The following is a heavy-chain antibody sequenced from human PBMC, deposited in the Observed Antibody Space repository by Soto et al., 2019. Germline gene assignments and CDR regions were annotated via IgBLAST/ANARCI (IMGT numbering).Heavy chain of an antibody. CDR1: GYTFTDYY. CDR2: INPNSGGT. Sequence: DSMKVSCKAAGYTFTDYYMHWVRQAPGQGLEWMGWINPNSGGTNYAQKFQGRVTMTRDTSISTAYMELSRLRSDDTAVYYCARGSRWELPGPCYLDYCRPGTLAAVCS. CDR3: ARGSRWELPGPCYLDY. J-gene: IGHJ4*02. V-gene: IGHV1-2*02. D-gene: IGHD1-26*01.